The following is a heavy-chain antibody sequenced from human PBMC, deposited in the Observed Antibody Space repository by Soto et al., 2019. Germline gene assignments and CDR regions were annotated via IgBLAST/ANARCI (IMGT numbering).Heavy chain of an antibody. Sequence: GGALRLSCAASVFTFSEFCMDWVRQAPGEGLEWVAKINLNGHAKYYVASVKGRFTISRDNAKNSLYLEMNSLRVEDTAVYYCAKNNGWFTFDSWGQGTPVTVSS. J-gene: IGHJ4*02. CDR1: VFTFSEFC. V-gene: IGHV3-7*03. CDR3: AKNNGWFTFDS. D-gene: IGHD6-19*01. CDR2: INLNGHAK.